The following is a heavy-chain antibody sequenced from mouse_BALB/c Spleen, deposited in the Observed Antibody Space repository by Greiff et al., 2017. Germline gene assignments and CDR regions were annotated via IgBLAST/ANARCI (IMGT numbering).Heavy chain of an antibody. V-gene: IGHV2-9*02. CDR3: AKHYRYDRGYAMDY. D-gene: IGHD2-14*01. J-gene: IGHJ4*01. CDR2: IWAGGST. Sequence: QVQLQQSGPGLVAPSQSLSITCTVSGFSLTSYGVHWVRQPPGKGLEWLGVIWAGGSTNYNSALMSRLSISKDNSKSQVFLKMNSLQTDDTAMYYCAKHYRYDRGYAMDYWGQGTSVTVSS. CDR1: GFSLTSYG.